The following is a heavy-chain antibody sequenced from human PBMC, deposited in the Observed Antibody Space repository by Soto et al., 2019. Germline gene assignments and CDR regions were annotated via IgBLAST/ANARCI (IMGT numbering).Heavy chain of an antibody. J-gene: IGHJ3*02. CDR2: ISPYNGNT. CDR3: ARFEYRSTDPLGYAFDI. D-gene: IGHD6-6*01. Sequence: QVQLVQSGAEVKKPGASVKVSCKASGYIFRSHGVSWMRQAPGQGLEWMGWISPYNGNTNYAQNLQSRVTMNTDTSTSTAYMELRSLRSDDTAVYYCARFEYRSTDPLGYAFDIWGQGTMVTVSS. CDR1: GYIFRSHG. V-gene: IGHV1-18*01.